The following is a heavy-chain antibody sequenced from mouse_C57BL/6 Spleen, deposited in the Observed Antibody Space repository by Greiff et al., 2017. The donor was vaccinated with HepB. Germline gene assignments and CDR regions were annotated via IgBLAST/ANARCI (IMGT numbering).Heavy chain of an antibody. CDR2: IYPGSGNT. Sequence: QVQLQQSGAELVRPGASVKLSCKASGYTFTDYYINWVKQRPGQGLEWIARIYPGSGNTYYNEKFKGKATLTAEKSSSTAYMQLSSLTSEDSAVYFCAREGTTVVANFDYWGQGTTLTVSS. J-gene: IGHJ2*01. CDR1: GYTFTDYY. V-gene: IGHV1-76*01. D-gene: IGHD1-1*01. CDR3: AREGTTVVANFDY.